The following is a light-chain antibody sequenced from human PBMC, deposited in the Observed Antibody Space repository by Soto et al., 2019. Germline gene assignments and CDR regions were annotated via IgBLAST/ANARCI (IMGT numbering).Light chain of an antibody. CDR2: DVT. J-gene: IGLJ1*01. V-gene: IGLV2-14*01. CDR1: SSDIGAYDY. Sequence: QSVLTQPASVSGSPGQSITISCTGSSSDIGAYDYVSWYQQRPVKAPKLMIFDVTNQPSGVSDRFSGSKSGNTASLTISGLQTEDEADYYCSSYTSSSTPYVFGTGTKVTVL. CDR3: SSYTSSSTPYV.